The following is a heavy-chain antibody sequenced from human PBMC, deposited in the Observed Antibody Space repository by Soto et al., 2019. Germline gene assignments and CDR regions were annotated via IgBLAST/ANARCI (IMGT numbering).Heavy chain of an antibody. CDR3: AKMSSENYYDPVFS. CDR1: GFTFSDYY. Sequence: QVQLVESGGGLVKTGGSLRIVCEASGFTFSDYYMSWVRQAPGKGLEWVSYISSSGNIIYYADSVKGRFTISRDNAKNSMYLQMNSRRGEDTALYFCAKMSSENYYDPVFSWGQGTLVTVSS. D-gene: IGHD3-22*01. V-gene: IGHV3-11*01. J-gene: IGHJ4*02. CDR2: ISSSGNII.